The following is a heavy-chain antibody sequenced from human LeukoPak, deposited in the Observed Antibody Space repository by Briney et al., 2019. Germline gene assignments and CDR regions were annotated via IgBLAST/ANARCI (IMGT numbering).Heavy chain of an antibody. V-gene: IGHV3-66*04. CDR3: ARHLGDSYYVY. CDR2: IYSGGST. D-gene: IGHD1-26*01. CDR1: EFSVGSNY. Sequence: GGSLRLSCAASEFSVGSNYMTWVRQAPGKGLEWVSLIYSGGSTYYADSVKGRFTISRDNSKNTLYLQMNSLRAEDTAVYYCARHLGDSYYVYWGQGTLVTVSS. J-gene: IGHJ4*02.